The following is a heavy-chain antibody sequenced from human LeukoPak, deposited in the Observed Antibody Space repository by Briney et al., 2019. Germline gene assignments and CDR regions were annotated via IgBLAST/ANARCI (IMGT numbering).Heavy chain of an antibody. Sequence: GGSLRLSCAASGFTFTCCWMSWVRQTPGKGLEWVASIKQDGGEKFYADSVKGRFTISRDNAKNSLYLQLNSLRAEDTVVYYCARVPGVTRYFDSWGQGFLVTVSS. D-gene: IGHD4-23*01. V-gene: IGHV3-7*01. CDR1: GFTFTCCW. CDR3: ARVPGVTRYFDS. CDR2: IKQDGGEK. J-gene: IGHJ4*02.